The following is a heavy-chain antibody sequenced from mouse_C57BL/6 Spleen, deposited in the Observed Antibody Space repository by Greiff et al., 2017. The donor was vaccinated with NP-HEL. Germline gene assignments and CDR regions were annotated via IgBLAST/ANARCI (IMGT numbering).Heavy chain of an antibody. Sequence: QVQLQQPGTELVKPGASVKLSCKASGYTFTSYWMHWVKQRPGQGLEWIGNINPSNGGTKYNEKFKSKATLTVDKSSRPAYMQLSSLTPEDSAVYYCAKSGYGNYGNWGQGTTLTVSS. CDR1: GYTFTSYW. D-gene: IGHD2-1*01. CDR3: AKSGYGNYGN. V-gene: IGHV1-53*01. J-gene: IGHJ2*01. CDR2: INPSNGGT.